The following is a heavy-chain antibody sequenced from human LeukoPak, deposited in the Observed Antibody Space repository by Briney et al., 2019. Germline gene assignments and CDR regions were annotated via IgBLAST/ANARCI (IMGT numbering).Heavy chain of an antibody. CDR2: IKHDESEK. Sequence: GGSLRLSYAASGFSFNSDWMDWVRQAPGKGLEWVANIKHDESEKNYLDSVKGRFTISRDNAQNSLYLQMNGLRVEDTAVYYCTRRLDDWGQGTLVTVSS. CDR1: GFSFNSDW. CDR3: TRRLDD. J-gene: IGHJ4*02. V-gene: IGHV3-7*01. D-gene: IGHD3-16*01.